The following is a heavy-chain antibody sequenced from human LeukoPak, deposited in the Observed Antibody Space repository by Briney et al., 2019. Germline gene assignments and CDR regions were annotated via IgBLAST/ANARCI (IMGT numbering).Heavy chain of an antibody. D-gene: IGHD3-22*01. CDR1: GGSISSGGYS. CDR2: IYHSGST. J-gene: IGHJ4*02. V-gene: IGHV4-30-2*01. CDR3: ARAEGYYYALVY. Sequence: PSQTLSLTCAVSGGSISSGGYSWSWIRQPPGKGLEWIGYIYHSGSTYYNPSLKSRVTISVYRSKNQFSLKLSSVTAADTAVYYCARAEGYYYALVYWGQGTLVTVSS.